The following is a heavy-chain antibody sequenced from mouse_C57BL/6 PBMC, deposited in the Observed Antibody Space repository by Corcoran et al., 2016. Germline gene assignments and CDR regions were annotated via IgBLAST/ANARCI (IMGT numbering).Heavy chain of an antibody. J-gene: IGHJ1*03. CDR3: ARRSYGSSYDWYFDV. D-gene: IGHD1-1*01. Sequence: EVKLLQSGGGLVQPGGSLKLSCAASGIVFSRYWMSWVRRAPGKGLEWIGEINPDSSTINYAPSLKDKFIISRDNAKNTLYLQMSKGRSDDTALYYCARRSYGSSYDWYFDVWGTGTTVTVSS. V-gene: IGHV4-1*01. CDR2: INPDSSTI. CDR1: GIVFSRYW.